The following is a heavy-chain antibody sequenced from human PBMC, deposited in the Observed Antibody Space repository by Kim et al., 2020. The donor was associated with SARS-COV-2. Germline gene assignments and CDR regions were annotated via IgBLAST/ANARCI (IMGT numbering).Heavy chain of an antibody. Sequence: SVKVSCKASGGTFSSYAISWVRQAPGQGLEWMGGIIPIFGTANYAQKFQGRVTITADESTSTAYMELSSLRSEDTAVYYCAVYYGSGSLYYYYGMDVWGQGTTVTVSS. J-gene: IGHJ6*02. V-gene: IGHV1-69*13. CDR3: AVYYGSGSLYYYYGMDV. CDR1: GGTFSSYA. CDR2: IIPIFGTA. D-gene: IGHD3-10*01.